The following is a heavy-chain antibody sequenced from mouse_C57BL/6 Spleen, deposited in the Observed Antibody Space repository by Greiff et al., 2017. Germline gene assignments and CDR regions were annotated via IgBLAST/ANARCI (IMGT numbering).Heavy chain of an antibody. Sequence: VQLQQSGAELMKPGASVKLSCKASGYTFTGYWIDWVKQRPGHGLEWIGDIFPGSGSTNYNEKFKGKATLTADTSSNTAYMQLSSLTSEDSAIYYYSRLIYYGNYEYWGQGTTLTVSS. D-gene: IGHD2-1*01. V-gene: IGHV1-9*01. CDR2: IFPGSGST. CDR3: SRLIYYGNYEY. CDR1: GYTFTGYW. J-gene: IGHJ2*01.